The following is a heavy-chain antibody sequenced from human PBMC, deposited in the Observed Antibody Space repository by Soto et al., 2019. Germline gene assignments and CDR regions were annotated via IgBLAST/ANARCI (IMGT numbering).Heavy chain of an antibody. D-gene: IGHD3-9*01. Sequence: SETLSLTCTVSGGSISSGSYYWGWIRQPPGKGLEWIANIKCSGYTFYNPSFNSRVTISLDTSQNQFSLKLSSVTAADTAVYYCATPKKGNFESDTTFFDYWGQGILVTVSS. V-gene: IGHV4-39*01. CDR2: IKCSGYT. CDR1: GGSISSGSYY. J-gene: IGHJ4*02. CDR3: ATPKKGNFESDTTFFDY.